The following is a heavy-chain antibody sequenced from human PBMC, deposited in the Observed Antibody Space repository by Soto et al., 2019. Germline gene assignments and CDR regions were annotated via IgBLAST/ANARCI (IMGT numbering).Heavy chain of an antibody. CDR1: GYSFISHH. CDR2: INPSGGGT. Sequence: QVQLVQSGAEVKKPGASVKVSCGASGYSFISHHMLWVRQAPGQGLEWMGIINPSGGGTRYAQKFQDSGTMTRNTSTSTIYMQLTGLRSEDTAEYYCARHSQSYCSGGSCSGSMDVWGQGTTVTVSS. CDR3: ARHSQSYCSGGSCSGSMDV. J-gene: IGHJ6*02. D-gene: IGHD2-15*01. V-gene: IGHV1-46*01.